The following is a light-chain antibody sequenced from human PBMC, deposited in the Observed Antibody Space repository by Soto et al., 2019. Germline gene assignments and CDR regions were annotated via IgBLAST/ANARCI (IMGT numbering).Light chain of an antibody. CDR1: SSDVGGYNY. CDR3: SSHTSSNTRV. J-gene: IGLJ3*02. Sequence: QSALTQPASVSGSPGQSITISCTGTSSDVGGYNYVSWYQQHPGKAPKLMIYDVSNRPSGVSNRFSGSKSGNTASLTISGLQAEAESDYYCSSHTSSNTRVFGGGTKLTVL. CDR2: DVS. V-gene: IGLV2-14*03.